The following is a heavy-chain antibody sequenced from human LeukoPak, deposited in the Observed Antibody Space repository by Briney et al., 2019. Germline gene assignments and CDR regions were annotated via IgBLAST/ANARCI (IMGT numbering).Heavy chain of an antibody. J-gene: IGHJ3*02. CDR2: TYSGGST. CDR3: ARSPGVPDAFDI. CDR1: GFTVSINY. Sequence: PGGSLRLSCAASGFTVSINYLSWVRQAPGKGLEWVSVTYSGGSTYYADSVKGRFTTSRDTSKNTLYLQMNSLRAEDTAVYYCARSPGVPDAFDIWGQGTMVTVSS. V-gene: IGHV3-53*01. D-gene: IGHD7-27*01.